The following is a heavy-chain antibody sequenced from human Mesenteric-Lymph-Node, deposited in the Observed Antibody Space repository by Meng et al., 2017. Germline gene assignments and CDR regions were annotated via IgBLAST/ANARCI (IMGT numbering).Heavy chain of an antibody. V-gene: IGHV4-30-4*01. Sequence: QVQLQQWGAGLLKPSGTLSLTCAVYGGSISSGDYYWSWIRQPPGKGLEWIGCIYYSGSTYYNPSLKGRVTISVDTSKNQFSLNLSSVTAADTAVYYCARRPTGIDYWGQGTLVTVSS. CDR1: GGSISSGDYY. CDR2: IYYSGST. CDR3: ARRPTGIDY. J-gene: IGHJ4*02. D-gene: IGHD2-8*02.